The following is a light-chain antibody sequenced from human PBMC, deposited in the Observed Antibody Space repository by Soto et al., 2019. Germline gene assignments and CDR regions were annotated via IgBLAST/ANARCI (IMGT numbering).Light chain of an antibody. J-gene: IGKJ1*01. Sequence: VVMTQSPATLSVSQGERATLSCRASQSVSSSLAWYQQKAGQAPRLLIYAASTRATGIPARFSGSGSGTEFTLTISSLQSEDFAVYYCQQYNNWPRTFGQGTKVDIK. CDR2: AAS. V-gene: IGKV3-15*01. CDR3: QQYNNWPRT. CDR1: QSVSSS.